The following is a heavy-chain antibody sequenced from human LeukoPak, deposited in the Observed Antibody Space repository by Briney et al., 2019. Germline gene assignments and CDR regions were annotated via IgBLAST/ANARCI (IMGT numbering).Heavy chain of an antibody. D-gene: IGHD5-18*01. Sequence: GGSLRLSCAASGFTFSSYAMSWVRQAPGGGREWVSAISGSGGSTYYADSVKGRFTISRDNPKNTLYLQMNTLRPEDTAVYSCAKNGRGYSSDYSDSWGQGTLVTVS. CDR1: GFTFSSYA. V-gene: IGHV3-23*01. J-gene: IGHJ4*02. CDR3: AKNGRGYSSDYSDS. CDR2: ISGSGGST.